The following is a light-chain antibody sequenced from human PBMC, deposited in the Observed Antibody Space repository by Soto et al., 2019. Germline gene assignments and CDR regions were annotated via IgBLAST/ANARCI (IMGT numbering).Light chain of an antibody. CDR1: HSVSSSY. CDR2: GAS. CDR3: QQYGSSPPIT. V-gene: IGKV3-20*01. J-gene: IGKJ5*01. Sequence: EIVLTQSPGTLSLSPGERATLSCRASHSVSSSYLAWYQQKPGQAPRLLIYGASSRATGIPDRFSGSGSGTDVTLTISRLAPEDFAVYYCQQYGSSPPITFGQGTRVEIK.